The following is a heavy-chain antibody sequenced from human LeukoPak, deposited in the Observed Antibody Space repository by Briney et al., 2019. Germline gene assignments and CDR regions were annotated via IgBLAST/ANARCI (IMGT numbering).Heavy chain of an antibody. CDR3: ARAGYCGSTSCYEFGY. D-gene: IGHD2-2*01. J-gene: IGHJ4*02. CDR2: ISSSGSTI. V-gene: IGHV3-48*04. CDR1: GFTFSSYS. Sequence: GGSLRLSCAASGFTFSSYSMNWVRQAPGKGLEWVSSISSSGSTIYYADSVKGRFTISRDNAENSLYLQMNSLRAEDTAVYYCARAGYCGSTSCYEFGYWGQGTLVTVSS.